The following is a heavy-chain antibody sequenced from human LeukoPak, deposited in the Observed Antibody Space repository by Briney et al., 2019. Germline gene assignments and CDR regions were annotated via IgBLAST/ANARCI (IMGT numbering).Heavy chain of an antibody. D-gene: IGHD6-13*01. V-gene: IGHV1-69*05. CDR2: IIPIFGTA. J-gene: IGHJ4*02. CDR1: GGTFSSYA. Sequence: SVKVSCKASGGTFSSYAISWVRQAPGQGLEWMGGIIPIFGTANYAQKFQGRVTITTDESTSTAYMELSSLRSEDTAVYYCARGISSSWPKEVFFPFDYWGQGTLVTVSS. CDR3: ARGISSSWPKEVFFPFDY.